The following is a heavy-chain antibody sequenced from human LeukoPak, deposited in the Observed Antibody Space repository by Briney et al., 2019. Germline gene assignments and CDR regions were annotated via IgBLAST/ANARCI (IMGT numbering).Heavy chain of an antibody. CDR2: INPNSGGT. J-gene: IGHJ4*02. V-gene: IGHV1-2*02. D-gene: IGHD3-22*01. CDR1: GYTFTSYG. Sequence: ASVKVSCKASGYTFTSYGISWVRQAPGQGLEWMGWINPNSGGTNYAQKFQGRVTMTRDTSISTAYMELSRLRSDDTAVYYCARVSAYYYDSSGYYIDYWGQGTLVTVSS. CDR3: ARVSAYYYDSSGYYIDY.